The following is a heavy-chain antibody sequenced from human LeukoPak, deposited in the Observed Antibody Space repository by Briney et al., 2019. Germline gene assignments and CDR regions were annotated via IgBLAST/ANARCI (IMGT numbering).Heavy chain of an antibody. CDR2: INPSGGSA. CDR1: GYTFTSYY. J-gene: IGHJ4*02. V-gene: IGHV1-46*01. D-gene: IGHD6-13*01. CDR3: ASGQLRIAAAGTQGLPTH. Sequence: GASVKVSCEASGYTFTSYYMHWVRQAPGQGLEWMGIINPSGGSASYAQEFQGRVTMTRDTSTSTVYMELSSLKSEDTAVYYCASGQLRIAAAGTQGLPTHWGQGTLVTVSS.